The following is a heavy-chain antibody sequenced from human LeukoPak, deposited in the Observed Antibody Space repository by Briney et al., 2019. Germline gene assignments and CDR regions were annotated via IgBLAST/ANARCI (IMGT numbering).Heavy chain of an antibody. CDR1: GGTFSSYA. Sequence: SVKVSCKASGGTFSSYAISWVRQAPGQGLEWMGGIIPIFGTANYAQKFQGRVTITADESTSTAYMELSSLRSEDTAVYYCAREHMTKLGGDYWGQGTLVTVSS. CDR2: IIPIFGTA. J-gene: IGHJ4*02. V-gene: IGHV1-69*13. D-gene: IGHD3-16*01. CDR3: AREHMTKLGGDY.